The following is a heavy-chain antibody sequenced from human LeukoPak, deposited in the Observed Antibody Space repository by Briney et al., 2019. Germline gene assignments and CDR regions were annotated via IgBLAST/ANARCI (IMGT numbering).Heavy chain of an antibody. D-gene: IGHD5-24*01. J-gene: IGHJ6*03. Sequence: GGSLRLSCAASGFTFSSYWMSWVRQAPGKGLEWVANIKQDGSEKYYVDSVKGRFTISRDNAKNSLYLQMNSLRAEDTAVYYCARETPGWPQSTYYYMDVWGKGTTVTVSS. CDR2: IKQDGSEK. V-gene: IGHV3-7*01. CDR1: GFTFSSYW. CDR3: ARETPGWPQSTYYYMDV.